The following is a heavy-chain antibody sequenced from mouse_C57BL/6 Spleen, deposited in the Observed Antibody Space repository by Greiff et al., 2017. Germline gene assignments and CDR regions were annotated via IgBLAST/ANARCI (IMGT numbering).Heavy chain of an antibody. D-gene: IGHD3-2*02. J-gene: IGHJ2*01. CDR2: IDPSDSET. CDR1: GYTFTSYW. V-gene: IGHV1-52*01. CDR3: ARGGSTGYYYFDY. Sequence: QVQLQQPGAELVRPGSSVKLSCKASGYTFTSYWMHWVKQRPIQGLEWIGNIDPSDSETHYNQKFKDKATLTVGKSSSTAYMQLSSLTSEDSAVYYCARGGSTGYYYFDYWGQGTTLTVSS.